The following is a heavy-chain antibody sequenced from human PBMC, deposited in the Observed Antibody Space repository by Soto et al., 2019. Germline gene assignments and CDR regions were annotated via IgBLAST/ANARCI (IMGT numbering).Heavy chain of an antibody. CDR1: GFTFSRYW. V-gene: IGHV3-74*01. J-gene: IGHJ6*02. CDR3: ARGSRALWSSRGYYYYGMDV. D-gene: IGHD5-18*01. CDR2: ISPDGDSK. Sequence: PGGSLRLSCAASGFTFSRYWMNWVRQSPGKGLMWVSRISPDGDSKSYADSVEGRFTVSRDNAKNTLYLQMNSLRAEDAAMYYCARGSRALWSSRGYYYYGMDVWGQGTTVTVS.